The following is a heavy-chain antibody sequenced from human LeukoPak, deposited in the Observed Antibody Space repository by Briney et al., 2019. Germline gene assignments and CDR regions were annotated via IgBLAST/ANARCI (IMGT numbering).Heavy chain of an antibody. D-gene: IGHD6-13*01. V-gene: IGHV3-30*04. Sequence: PGGSLRLSCAASGFTFSSYAMHWVRQAPGKGLEWVAVISYDGSNKYYADSVKGRFTISRDNSKNTLYLQMNSLRAEDTAVYYCARDLDDVAAAGTVGYYFDYWGQGIPVTVSS. CDR3: ARDLDDVAAAGTVGYYFDY. CDR1: GFTFSSYA. J-gene: IGHJ4*02. CDR2: ISYDGSNK.